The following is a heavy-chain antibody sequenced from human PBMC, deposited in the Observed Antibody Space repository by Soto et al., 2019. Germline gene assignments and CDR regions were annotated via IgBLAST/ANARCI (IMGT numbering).Heavy chain of an antibody. D-gene: IGHD2-15*01. V-gene: IGHV3-66*01. J-gene: IGHJ4*02. CDR3: ARVGYCSGGSCYDFDY. CDR2: IYSGGST. CDR1: GFTVSSNY. Sequence: PGGSLRLSCAASGFTVSSNYMSWVRQAPGKGLEWVSVIYSGGSTYYADSVKGRFTISRDNSKNTLYLQMNSLRAEDTAVYYCARVGYCSGGSCYDFDYWGQGTLVTVSS.